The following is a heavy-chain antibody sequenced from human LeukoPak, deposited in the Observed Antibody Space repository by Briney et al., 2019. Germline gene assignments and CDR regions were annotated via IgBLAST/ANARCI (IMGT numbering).Heavy chain of an antibody. J-gene: IGHJ4*02. Sequence: MPSETLSLTCTISGGSISSYYWSWIRQPAGKGLEWIGRIYTSGSTNQNPSLKSRVTMSVDTSKNQISLKLSSVTAADTAVYYCARQAELWSDIDYWGQGTLVTVSS. CDR1: GGSISSYY. V-gene: IGHV4-4*07. CDR2: IYTSGST. CDR3: ARQAELWSDIDY. D-gene: IGHD5-18*01.